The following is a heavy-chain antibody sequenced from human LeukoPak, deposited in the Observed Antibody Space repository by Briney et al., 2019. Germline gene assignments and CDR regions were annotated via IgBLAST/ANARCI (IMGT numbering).Heavy chain of an antibody. Sequence: SETLSLTCTVSGYSISSGYYWGWIRQPPGKGLEWIGSTYHSGSTYYDPSLKSRVTISVDTSKNQFSLKLSSVTAADTAVYYCAGGDGYNTARIDYWGQGTLVTVSS. CDR1: GYSISSGYY. D-gene: IGHD5-24*01. V-gene: IGHV4-38-2*02. J-gene: IGHJ4*02. CDR2: TYHSGST. CDR3: AGGDGYNTARIDY.